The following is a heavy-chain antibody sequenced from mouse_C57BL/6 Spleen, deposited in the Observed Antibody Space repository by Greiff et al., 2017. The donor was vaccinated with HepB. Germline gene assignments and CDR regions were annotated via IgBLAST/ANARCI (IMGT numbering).Heavy chain of an antibody. CDR1: GYSFTGYY. CDR3: ARASFYYDYDY. V-gene: IGHV1-42*01. CDR2: INPSTGGT. D-gene: IGHD2-4*01. Sequence: EVQLQQSGPELVKPGASVKISCKASGYSFTGYYMNWVKQSPEKSLEWIGEINPSTGGTTYNQKFKAKATLTVDKSSSTAYMQLKSLTSEDSAVYYCARASFYYDYDYWGQGTTLTVSS. J-gene: IGHJ2*01.